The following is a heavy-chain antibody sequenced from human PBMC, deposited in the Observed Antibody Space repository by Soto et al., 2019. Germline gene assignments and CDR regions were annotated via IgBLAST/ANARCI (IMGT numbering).Heavy chain of an antibody. D-gene: IGHD4-17*01. CDR1: GFTFSSYS. CDR2: ISSSSSTI. Sequence: EVQLVESGGGLVQPGGSLRLSCAASGFTFSSYSMNWVRQAPGKGLEWVSYISSSSSTIYYADSVKGRFTISRDNAKNSLYLQMNSLRAEDTAVYYCARGSLLDYGDYETPDAFDIWGQGTMVTVSS. V-gene: IGHV3-48*01. CDR3: ARGSLLDYGDYETPDAFDI. J-gene: IGHJ3*02.